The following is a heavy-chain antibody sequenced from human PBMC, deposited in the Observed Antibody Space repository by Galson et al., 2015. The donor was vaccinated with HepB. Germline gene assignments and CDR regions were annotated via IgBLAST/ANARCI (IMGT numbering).Heavy chain of an antibody. Sequence: CAISGDSVSSDSATWNRIRQSPSRGLEWLGRTYYRSKWYNDYPVSVKSRITINPDTSKNQFSLQLNSVTPEDTAVYYCARASRGHFDDWGQGTLVTVSS. J-gene: IGHJ4*02. V-gene: IGHV6-1*01. CDR2: TYYRSKWYN. CDR1: GDSVSSDSAT. CDR3: ARASRGHFDD.